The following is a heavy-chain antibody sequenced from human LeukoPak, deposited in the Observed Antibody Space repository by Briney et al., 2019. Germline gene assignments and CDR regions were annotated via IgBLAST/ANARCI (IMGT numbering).Heavy chain of an antibody. CDR1: GYTFTGDY. J-gene: IGHJ3*02. Sequence: ASVKVSCKASGYTFTGDYIHWVRQAPGQGLEWMGRINPNSGGTNYAQKFQGRVTMTRDTSTSTAYMELSRLRSDDTAVYYCVRDRGWDAFDIWGQGTMVTVS. CDR3: VRDRGWDAFDI. V-gene: IGHV1-2*06. CDR2: INPNSGGT.